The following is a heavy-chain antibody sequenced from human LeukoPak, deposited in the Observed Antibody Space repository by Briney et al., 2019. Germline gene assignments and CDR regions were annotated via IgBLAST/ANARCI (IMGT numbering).Heavy chain of an antibody. V-gene: IGHV1-2*02. CDR3: ASDLWGVGPSLVGYYFDH. CDR2: INPNSGGT. D-gene: IGHD1-26*01. J-gene: IGHJ4*02. CDR1: GYTFTAYY. Sequence: ASVKVSCKASGYTFTAYYMHWLRQAPGQGLEWMGWINPNSGGTNYAQNFKGRVTMTRDTSISTAYMELSRLRSDDTAVYYCASDLWGVGPSLVGYYFDHWGQGTLVTVSS.